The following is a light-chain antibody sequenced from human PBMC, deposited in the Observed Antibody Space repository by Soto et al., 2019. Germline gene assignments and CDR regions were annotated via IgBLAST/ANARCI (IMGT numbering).Light chain of an antibody. J-gene: IGKJ3*01. CDR3: QQYGSSPLT. CDR2: GAS. V-gene: IGKV3-20*01. Sequence: ELFLTQSPGTLSLSPGERATLSCMASQSVSSSYLAWYQQKPGQAPRLLIYGASSRATGIPDRFSGSGSGTDFTLTISRLEPEDFAVYYCQQYGSSPLTFGPGTKVDIK. CDR1: QSVSSSY.